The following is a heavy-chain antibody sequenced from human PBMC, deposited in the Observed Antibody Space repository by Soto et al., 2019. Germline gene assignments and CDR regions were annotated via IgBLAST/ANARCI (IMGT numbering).Heavy chain of an antibody. CDR2: ISSGSSTI. D-gene: IGHD3-22*01. Sequence: EVQLVESGGGLVQPGGSLRLSCAASGFTFRSYSMNWVRQAPGKGLEWVSYISSGSSTIHYADSVKGRFTISRDNAKNSLFLQMNSLRAEDTAVYYCAREGDSGGYYWFDPWGQGTLVTVSS. CDR1: GFTFRSYS. V-gene: IGHV3-48*01. J-gene: IGHJ5*02. CDR3: AREGDSGGYYWFDP.